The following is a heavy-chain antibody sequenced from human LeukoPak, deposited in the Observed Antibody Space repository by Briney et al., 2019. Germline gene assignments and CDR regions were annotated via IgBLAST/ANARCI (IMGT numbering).Heavy chain of an antibody. CDR2: INWNGGNT. D-gene: IGHD6-19*01. Sequence: QARGSLRLSCAASGFTFDDYGMSWVRQAPGKGLEWVSGINWNGGNTGYADSVKGRFTISRDNAKNSLYLQMNSLRAEDTALYYCARVTSSGWYRNYFDYWGQGTLVTVSS. CDR3: ARVTSSGWYRNYFDY. V-gene: IGHV3-20*04. J-gene: IGHJ4*02. CDR1: GFTFDDYG.